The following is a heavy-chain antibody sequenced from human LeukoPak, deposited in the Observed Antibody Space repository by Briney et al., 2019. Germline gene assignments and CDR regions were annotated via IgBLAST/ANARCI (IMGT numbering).Heavy chain of an antibody. D-gene: IGHD3-22*01. CDR2: IYYSGST. Sequence: PSETLSLTCTVSGGSISSGGYYWSWIRQPPGKGLEWIGYIYYSGSTYYNPSLKSRVTISVDTSKNQFSLKLSSVTAADTAVYYCARGMLRTMIVVADDAFDIWGQGTMVTVSS. J-gene: IGHJ3*02. CDR1: GGSISSGGYY. V-gene: IGHV4-61*08. CDR3: ARGMLRTMIVVADDAFDI.